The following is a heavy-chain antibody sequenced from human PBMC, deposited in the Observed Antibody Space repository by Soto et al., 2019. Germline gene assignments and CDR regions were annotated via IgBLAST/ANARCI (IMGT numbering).Heavy chain of an antibody. V-gene: IGHV3-33*01. D-gene: IGHD5-12*01. J-gene: IGHJ4*02. CDR3: ARGLGVVAPDLDD. CDR1: GFTFSRYG. Sequence: QVQLVESGGGVVQPGRSLRLSCVASGFTFSRYGMHWVRQAPGKGLEWVAVIWHDGSKTYYADSVKGRFAISRDDSKSTRCLQMVSLRAEDRAVYYCARGLGVVAPDLDDWGQGTLVIVSS. CDR2: IWHDGSKT.